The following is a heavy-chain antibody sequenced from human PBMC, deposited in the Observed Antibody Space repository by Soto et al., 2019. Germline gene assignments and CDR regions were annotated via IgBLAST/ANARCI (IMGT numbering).Heavy chain of an antibody. CDR3: ARCLYYYDSKAVYFDY. CDR2: IYHRGNT. J-gene: IGHJ4*02. CDR1: GYSISGGYY. D-gene: IGHD3-22*01. Sequence: SETLSLTCAVSGYSISGGYYWGWIRQPPGKGLEWIGSIYHRGNTYYNPSLKSRVTISVDTSKNQFSLKLTSVTAADTAVYYCARCLYYYDSKAVYFDYWGQGXLVTVSS. V-gene: IGHV4-38-2*01.